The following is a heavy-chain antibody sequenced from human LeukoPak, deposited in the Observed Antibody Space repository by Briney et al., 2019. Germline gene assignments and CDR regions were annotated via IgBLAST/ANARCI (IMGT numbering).Heavy chain of an antibody. CDR3: ARDYYDSSGYDWFDP. D-gene: IGHD3-22*01. CDR1: GGSISSYY. V-gene: IGHV4-59*01. Sequence: PSETLSLTCTVSGGSISSYYWSWLRQPPGKGLEWIGYIYYSGSTNYNPSLKSRVTISVDTSKNQFSLKLSSVTAADTAVYYCARDYYDSSGYDWFDPWGQGTLVTVSS. J-gene: IGHJ5*02. CDR2: IYYSGST.